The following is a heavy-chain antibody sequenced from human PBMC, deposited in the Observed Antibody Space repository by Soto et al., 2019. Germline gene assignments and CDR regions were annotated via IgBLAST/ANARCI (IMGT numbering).Heavy chain of an antibody. Sequence: ASVKVSCKASGYTFTSYAMHWVRQAPGQRLEWMGWINAGNGNTKYSQKFQGRVTITRDTSASTAYMELSSLRSEDTAVYYCARDELSSGYYEDAFDIWGQGTMVTVS. D-gene: IGHD3-22*01. CDR3: ARDELSSGYYEDAFDI. V-gene: IGHV1-3*01. CDR2: INAGNGNT. CDR1: GYTFTSYA. J-gene: IGHJ3*02.